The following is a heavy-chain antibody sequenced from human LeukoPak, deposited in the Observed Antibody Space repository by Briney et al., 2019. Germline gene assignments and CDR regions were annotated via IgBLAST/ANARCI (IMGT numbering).Heavy chain of an antibody. CDR1: GFTFSSYW. J-gene: IGHJ6*02. CDR2: IKQDGSEK. D-gene: IGHD3-22*01. Sequence: GGSLRLSCAASGFTFSSYWMSWVRQAPGKGLEWVANIKQDGSEKYYVDSVKGRFTISRDNAKNSLYLQMNSLRAEDTAVYYCARVGPSYYESSGYYPLYYYGMDVWGQGTTVTVSS. V-gene: IGHV3-7*02. CDR3: ARVGPSYYESSGYYPLYYYGMDV.